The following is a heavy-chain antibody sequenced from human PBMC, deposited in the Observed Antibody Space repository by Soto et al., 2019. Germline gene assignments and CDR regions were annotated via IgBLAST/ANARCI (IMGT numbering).Heavy chain of an antibody. D-gene: IGHD6-19*01. J-gene: IGHJ5*01. CDR3: ARESGSGWHDIDS. Sequence: QVQLQESGPGLVKPSETVSLTCTVSGGSFSSSGYYWSWIRQRPGKGLEWIGYIHNSGNTYYNPSLKHRVIISLDMSENQLSLRLSSVTAADTAVYYCARESGSGWHDIDSWGQGTLVTVSS. CDR1: GGSFSSSGYY. V-gene: IGHV4-31*03. CDR2: IHNSGNT.